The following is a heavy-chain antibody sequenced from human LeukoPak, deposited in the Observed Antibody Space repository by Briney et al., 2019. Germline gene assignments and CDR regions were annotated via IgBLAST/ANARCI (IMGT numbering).Heavy chain of an antibody. J-gene: IGHJ4*02. D-gene: IGHD2-8*01. CDR3: ARSLRHCTNGVCYAALFDC. CDR2: INHSGST. Sequence: SETLSLTCAVYGGSFSGYYWSWIRQPPGKGLEWIGEINHSGSTNYNPSLKSRVTISVDTSKNQFSLKLSSVTAADTAVYYCARSLRHCTNGVCYAALFDCWGQGTLVTVSS. CDR1: GGSFSGYY. V-gene: IGHV4-34*01.